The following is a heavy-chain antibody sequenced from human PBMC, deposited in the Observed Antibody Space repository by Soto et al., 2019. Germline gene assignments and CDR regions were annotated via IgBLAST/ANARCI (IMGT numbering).Heavy chain of an antibody. CDR3: ARAEKGTQLRLRGRGYYYYGMDV. CDR1: GGTFSSYA. J-gene: IGHJ6*02. D-gene: IGHD5-18*01. CDR2: IIPIFGTA. V-gene: IGHV1-69*13. Sequence: ASVKVSCKASGGTFSSYAISWVRQAPGQGLEWMGGIIPIFGTANYAQKFQGRVTITADESTSTAYMELSSLRSEDTAVYYCARAEKGTQLRLRGRGYYYYGMDVWGQGTTVTVSS.